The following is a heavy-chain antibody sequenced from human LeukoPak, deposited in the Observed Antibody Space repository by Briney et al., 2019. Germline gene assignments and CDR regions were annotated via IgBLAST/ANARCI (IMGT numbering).Heavy chain of an antibody. V-gene: IGHV3-23*01. CDR2: ITGSGGFT. CDR1: GFPFSTYA. J-gene: IGHJ4*02. Sequence: PGGSLRLSCAASGFPFSTYAMNWVRQAPGKGLEWVSVITGSGGFTQYADSVKGRFTISRDNSKNTVYLQMNSLRVEDTALYYCVRSLDYWGQGILVTVSS. CDR3: VRSLDY.